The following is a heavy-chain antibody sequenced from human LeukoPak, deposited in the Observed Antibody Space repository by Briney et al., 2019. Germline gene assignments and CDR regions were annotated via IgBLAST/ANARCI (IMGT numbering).Heavy chain of an antibody. CDR3: ARAPTLHITGTLEFDY. CDR1: GGTFSSYA. V-gene: IGHV1-69*05. CDR2: IIPIFGTA. D-gene: IGHD1-20*01. J-gene: IGHJ4*02. Sequence: SVKVSCKASGGTFSSYAISWVRQAPGQGLEWMGRIIPIFGTANYAQKFQGRVTITTDESTSTAYMELSSLRSEDTAVCYCARAPTLHITGTLEFDYWGQGTLVTVSS.